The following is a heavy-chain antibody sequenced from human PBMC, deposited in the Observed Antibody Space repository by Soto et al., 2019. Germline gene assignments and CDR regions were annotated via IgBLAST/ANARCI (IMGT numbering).Heavy chain of an antibody. CDR1: GFTFSSSA. V-gene: IGHV3-23*01. D-gene: IGHD3-10*01. CDR3: ALRGIEWFGELFYNVDY. CDR2: ISGSGGST. J-gene: IGHJ4*02. Sequence: GVSLRLSCAASGFTFSSSAMSWVRQAPGKGLEWVSAISGSGGSTYYADSVKGRFTISRDNSKNTLYLQMNSLRAEDTAVYYCALRGIEWFGELFYNVDYWGQGTLVTVSS.